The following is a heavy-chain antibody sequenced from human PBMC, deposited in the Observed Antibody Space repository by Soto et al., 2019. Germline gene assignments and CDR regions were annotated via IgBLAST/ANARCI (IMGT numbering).Heavy chain of an antibody. J-gene: IGHJ6*02. CDR2: IFSNDEK. CDR1: GFSLSNARMG. D-gene: IGHD6-13*01. CDR3: ARIAAATNYYGMDV. Sequence: QVTLKESGPVLVKPTETLTLTCTVSGFSLSNARMGVSWIRQPTRKALEWLAHIFSNDEKSYSTSLKSRLTISKDTSKSQVVLTMTNMDPVDTATYYCARIAAATNYYGMDVWGQGTTVTVSS. V-gene: IGHV2-26*01.